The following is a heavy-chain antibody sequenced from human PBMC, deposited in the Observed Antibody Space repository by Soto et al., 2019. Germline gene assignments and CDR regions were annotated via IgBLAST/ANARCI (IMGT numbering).Heavy chain of an antibody. J-gene: IGHJ6*01. CDR2: IIGSGGSA. D-gene: IGHD3-9*01. V-gene: IGHV3-23*01. CDR3: ARHILITILGYYYGMDV. CDR1: GFTFSSYA. Sequence: EVRLLESGGGLVQPGGPLRLSCAASGFTFSSYAMSWVRQAPGKGVEWVSTIIGSGGSANYAASGKGRFTISRDSSKNTLYLQMNSLRADAAAVYYCARHILITILGYYYGMDVWGQGTTVTVSS.